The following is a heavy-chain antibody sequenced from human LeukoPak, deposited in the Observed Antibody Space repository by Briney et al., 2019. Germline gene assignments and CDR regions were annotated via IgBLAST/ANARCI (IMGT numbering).Heavy chain of an antibody. V-gene: IGHV3-21*01. CDR3: ARDGELIAARPRLFDY. CDR1: GFTFSSYS. D-gene: IGHD6-6*01. Sequence: PGGSLRLSCAASGFTFSSYSMNWVRQARGKGLEWVSSISSSSSYIYYADSVKGRFTISRDNAKNSLYLQMNSLRAEDTAVYYCARDGELIAARPRLFDYWGQGTLVTVSS. CDR2: ISSSSSYI. J-gene: IGHJ4*02.